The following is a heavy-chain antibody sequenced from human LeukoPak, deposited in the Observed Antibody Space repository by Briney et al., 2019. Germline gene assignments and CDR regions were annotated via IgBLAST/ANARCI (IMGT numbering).Heavy chain of an antibody. Sequence: PSETLSLTCTVSGGSISSYYWSWIRQPPGKGLEWIGYIYYSGSTNYNPSLKSRVTISVDTSKNQFSLKLSSVTAADTAVYYCAKCGITFGGPYYFDYWGQGTLVTVSS. V-gene: IGHV4-59*08. J-gene: IGHJ4*02. CDR1: GGSISSYY. CDR2: IYYSGST. CDR3: AKCGITFGGPYYFDY. D-gene: IGHD3-16*01.